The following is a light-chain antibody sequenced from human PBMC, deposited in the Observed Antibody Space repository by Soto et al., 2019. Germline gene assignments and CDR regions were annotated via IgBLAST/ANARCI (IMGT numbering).Light chain of an antibody. V-gene: IGKV3-20*01. J-gene: IGKJ1*01. CDR3: QQYGSSRT. Sequence: EIVLKQSPGTLSLSPGERATLSCRASQSVSRSYLAWYQQKPGQAPRLLIYGASSRATGIPDRFSGSGSGTDFTLTISRLEPEDFAVYYCQQYGSSRTFGQGTTVEIK. CDR2: GAS. CDR1: QSVSRSY.